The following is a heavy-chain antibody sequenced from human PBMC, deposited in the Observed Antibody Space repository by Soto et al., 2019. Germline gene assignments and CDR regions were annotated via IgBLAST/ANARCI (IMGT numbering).Heavy chain of an antibody. CDR1: GFTFSSYA. J-gene: IGHJ5*02. CDR3: AKASPDDLRKGGLLNWFDP. V-gene: IGHV3-23*01. CDR2: ISGSGGST. Sequence: PGGSLILSCAASGFTFSSYAMSWVRQAPGKGLEWVSAISGSGGSTYYADSVKGRFTISRDNSKNTLYLQMNSLRAEDTAVYYWAKASPDDLRKGGLLNWFDPWGQGTWATGSS. D-gene: IGHD3-10*01.